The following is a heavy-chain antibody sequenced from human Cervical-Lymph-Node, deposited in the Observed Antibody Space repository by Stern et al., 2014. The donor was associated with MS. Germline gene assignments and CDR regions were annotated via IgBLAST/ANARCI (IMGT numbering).Heavy chain of an antibody. Sequence: QVQLQESGPGLVKPSQTLSLTCTVSGGSISSGSYYWSWIRQPAGKGLEWIGRIYTSGSTNYNPSLKSRVTISVDTSKNQFSLNLTSVTAADTAVYYCARDCRLRYFDNYGMDVWGQGTTVTVSS. CDR3: ARDCRLRYFDNYGMDV. V-gene: IGHV4-61*02. J-gene: IGHJ6*02. D-gene: IGHD3-9*01. CDR1: GGSISSGSYY. CDR2: IYTSGST.